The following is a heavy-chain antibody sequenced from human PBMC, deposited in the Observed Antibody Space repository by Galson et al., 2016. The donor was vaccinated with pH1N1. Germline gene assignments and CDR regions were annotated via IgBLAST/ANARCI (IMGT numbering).Heavy chain of an antibody. CDR3: ARAIAAADSA. D-gene: IGHD6-13*01. V-gene: IGHV3-23*01. CDR2: ISGSVAAT. J-gene: IGHJ3*01. CDR1: GFTLINYA. Sequence: SLRLSCAASGFTLINYAMNWVRQAPGKGLEWVSTISGSVAATYYADSVKGRFIISRDNPRNTLYLQMNSLRAEDTAVYYCARAIAAADSAWGQGTMVTVSS.